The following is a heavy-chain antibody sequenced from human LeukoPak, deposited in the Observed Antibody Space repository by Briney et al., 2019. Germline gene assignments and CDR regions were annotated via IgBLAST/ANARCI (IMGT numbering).Heavy chain of an antibody. CDR1: GNYW. V-gene: IGHV3-74*01. CDR3: VSFYETY. CDR2: INSDGSWT. Sequence: GGSLRLSCATSGNYWMHWVRQAPGKGLVWVSHINSDGSWTSYADSVKGRFTISKDNAKNTVYLQMNNLRAEDTAVYYCVSFYETYWGRGTLVTVSS. D-gene: IGHD2-2*01. J-gene: IGHJ4*02.